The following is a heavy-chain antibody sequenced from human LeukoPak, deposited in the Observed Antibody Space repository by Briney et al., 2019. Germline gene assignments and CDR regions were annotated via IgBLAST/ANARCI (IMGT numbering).Heavy chain of an antibody. CDR3: ARCGYSYGYLHYYYYMDV. CDR1: GGSISSYY. V-gene: IGHV4-59*12. D-gene: IGHD5-18*01. CDR2: IYYSGST. Sequence: SETLSLTCTVSGGSISSYYWSWIRQLPGKGLEWIGYIYYSGSTNYNPSLKSRVTMSVDTSKNQFSLKLSSVTAADTAVYYCARCGYSYGYLHYYYYMDVWGKGTTVTISS. J-gene: IGHJ6*03.